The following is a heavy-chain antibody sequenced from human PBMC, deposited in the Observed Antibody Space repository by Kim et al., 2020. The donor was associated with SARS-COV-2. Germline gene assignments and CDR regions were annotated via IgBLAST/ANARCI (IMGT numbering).Heavy chain of an antibody. CDR3: ARSSLLDFDY. CDR2: GGT. Sequence: GGTNYAQRFQGRVTMTRDPSISTVYLEMTRLRSDDTAVYYCARSSLLDFDYWGQGTLVTVSS. J-gene: IGHJ4*02. V-gene: IGHV1-2*02. D-gene: IGHD2-15*01.